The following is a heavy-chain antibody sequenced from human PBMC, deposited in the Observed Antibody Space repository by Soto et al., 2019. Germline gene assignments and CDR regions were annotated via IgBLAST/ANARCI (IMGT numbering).Heavy chain of an antibody. CDR3: ARDLHSRLDRAGFDP. V-gene: IGHV4-61*01. D-gene: IGHD5-18*01. CDR1: GGSVSSGSYY. Sequence: QVQLQESGPGLVKPSETLSLTCTVSGGSVSSGSYYWSWFRQPPGKGLEWIGYIYYSGSTNYNPSLKSRVTISVDTSKNQFSLKLSSVTAADTAVYYCARDLHSRLDRAGFDPWGQGTLVTVSS. J-gene: IGHJ5*02. CDR2: IYYSGST.